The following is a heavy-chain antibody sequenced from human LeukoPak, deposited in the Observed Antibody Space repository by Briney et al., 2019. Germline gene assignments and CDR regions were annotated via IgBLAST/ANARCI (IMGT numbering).Heavy chain of an antibody. V-gene: IGHV1-2*02. Sequence: ASVKVSCKASGYTFTGYYMHWVRQAPGQGLEWMGRINPNSGGTNYAQKFQGRVTMTRDTSISTAYMELSRLRSDDTAVYHCARLARTSIDATIFGVPAAIHDYWGQGTLVTVSS. CDR3: ARLARTSIDATIFGVPAAIHDY. J-gene: IGHJ4*02. CDR1: GYTFTGYY. D-gene: IGHD2-2*02. CDR2: INPNSGGT.